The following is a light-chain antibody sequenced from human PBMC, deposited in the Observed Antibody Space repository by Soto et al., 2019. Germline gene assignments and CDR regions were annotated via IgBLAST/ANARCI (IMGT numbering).Light chain of an antibody. CDR1: QSISRS. Sequence: YAFVGXGVCLHFRASQSISRSVNRSQQTPGKAPKHLIFDAASLESGVPSRFSDSRSRTEFTLTSNSLQPDDFATYCCQHDNSFPLTFGGGTKVDI. J-gene: IGKJ4*01. V-gene: IGKV1-5*01. CDR2: DAA. CDR3: QHDNSFPLT.